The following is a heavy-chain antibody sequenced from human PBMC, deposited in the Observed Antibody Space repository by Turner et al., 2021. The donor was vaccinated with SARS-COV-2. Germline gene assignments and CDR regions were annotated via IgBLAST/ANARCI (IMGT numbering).Heavy chain of an antibody. V-gene: IGHV3-30-3*01. J-gene: IGHJ5*02. D-gene: IGHD3-22*01. CDR2: ISYDGFNK. CDR1: GFTFSNYP. Sequence: QVQLVESGGGVVQPGRSLRLSCAASGFTFSNYPMHWVRHAPGKGLEWVAVISYDGFNKYYADSVKGRFTISRDNSKNTLYLQMNSLRAEDTAVYYCARDRDEYYDSTNWFDPWGQGTLVTVSS. CDR3: ARDRDEYYDSTNWFDP.